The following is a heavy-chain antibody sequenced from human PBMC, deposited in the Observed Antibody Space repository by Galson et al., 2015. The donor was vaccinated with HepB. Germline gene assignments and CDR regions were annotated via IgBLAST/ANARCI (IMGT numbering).Heavy chain of an antibody. D-gene: IGHD1-26*01. CDR1: GFIFSSYD. Sequence: SLRLSCAASGFIFSSYDMHWVRQAPGKGLEWVAVISYDGSNKHYADSVKGRFTISRDNSKNTLCLQMSSLRAEDTAVYYCATSPNSGSLSFSDYWGQGTLVTVSS. CDR2: ISYDGSNK. CDR3: ATSPNSGSLSFSDY. J-gene: IGHJ4*02. V-gene: IGHV3-30-3*01.